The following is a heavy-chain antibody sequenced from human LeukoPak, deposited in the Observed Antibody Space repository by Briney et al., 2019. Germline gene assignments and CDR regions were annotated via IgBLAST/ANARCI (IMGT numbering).Heavy chain of an antibody. CDR2: INPSGGPT. J-gene: IGHJ6*03. Sequence: ASVKVSCKASGYSFTPYYIHWVRQAPGQGLEWMGIINPSGGPTTYAQRLQGRVNMTRDTSTNTVYMELSSLRSDDTAVYYCARAHYYYYMDVWGKGTTVTVSS. CDR1: GYSFTPYY. CDR3: ARAHYYYYMDV. V-gene: IGHV1-46*04.